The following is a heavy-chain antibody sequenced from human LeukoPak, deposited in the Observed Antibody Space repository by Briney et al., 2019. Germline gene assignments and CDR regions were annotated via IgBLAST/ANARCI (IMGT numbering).Heavy chain of an antibody. J-gene: IGHJ6*02. CDR2: INAGNGNT. D-gene: IGHD2-2*01. V-gene: IGHV1-3*01. Sequence: ASVKVSCKAYGYTFTSYAMHWVRQAPGQRLEWMGWINAGNGNTKYSQKFQGRVTITRDTSASTAYMELSSLRSEDTAVYYCARGQYCSSTSCYYGKDYYYYYGMDVWGQGTTVTVSS. CDR1: GYTFTSYA. CDR3: ARGQYCSSTSCYYGKDYYYYYGMDV.